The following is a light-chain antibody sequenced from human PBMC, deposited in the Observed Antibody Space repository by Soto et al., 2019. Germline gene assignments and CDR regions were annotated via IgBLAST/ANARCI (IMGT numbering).Light chain of an antibody. CDR3: CSYAGSGTWV. V-gene: IGLV2-23*01. J-gene: IGLJ3*02. CDR1: SSDVGSYNL. CDR2: EGS. Sequence: QSALTQPASVSGSPGQSITISCTGTSSDVGSYNLVSWCQQHPGKAPKLMIYEGSKRPSGVSNRFSGSKSDNTASLTISGLQAEDEADYYCCSYAGSGTWVFGGGTKPPS.